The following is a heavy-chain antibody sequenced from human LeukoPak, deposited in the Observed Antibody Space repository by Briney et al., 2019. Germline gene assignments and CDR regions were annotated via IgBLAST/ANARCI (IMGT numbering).Heavy chain of an antibody. CDR3: AREGIYIKGAFDM. CDR2: IYHSGST. V-gene: IGHV4-38-2*02. Sequence: SETLSLTCAVSGYSISSGYYWGWIRQPPGKGLEWIGSIYHSGSTYYNPSLKSRVTISADTSRNQLSLKLSSVTAADTAVYYCAREGIYIKGAFDMWGQGTMVTVSS. CDR1: GYSISSGYY. J-gene: IGHJ3*02. D-gene: IGHD2-15*01.